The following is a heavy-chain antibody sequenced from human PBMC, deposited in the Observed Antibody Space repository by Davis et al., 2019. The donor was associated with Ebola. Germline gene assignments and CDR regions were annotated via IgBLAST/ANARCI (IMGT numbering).Heavy chain of an antibody. CDR2: IIPILGIA. J-gene: IGHJ4*02. D-gene: IGHD3-16*02. V-gene: IGHV1-69*04. CDR1: GYTFTSYG. Sequence: AASVKVSCKASGYTFTSYGISWVRQAPGQGLEWMGRIIPILGIANYAQKFQGRVTITADKSTSTAYMELSSLRSEDTAVYYCATNYDYVWGSYRYGYWGQGTLVTVSS. CDR3: ATNYDYVWGSYRYGY.